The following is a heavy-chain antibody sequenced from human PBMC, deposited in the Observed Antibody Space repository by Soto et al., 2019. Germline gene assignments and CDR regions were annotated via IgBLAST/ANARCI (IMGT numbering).Heavy chain of an antibody. Sequence: SETLSLTCTVSGGSISSGDYDWSWICQHPGKGLEWIGYIYYSGSTYYNPSLKSRVTISVDTSKNQFSLKLTSVTAADTAVYYCASRRRGGMDVWGQGTTVTVS. J-gene: IGHJ6*02. CDR2: IYYSGST. CDR1: GGSISSGDYD. V-gene: IGHV4-31*03. D-gene: IGHD3-16*01. CDR3: ASRRRGGMDV.